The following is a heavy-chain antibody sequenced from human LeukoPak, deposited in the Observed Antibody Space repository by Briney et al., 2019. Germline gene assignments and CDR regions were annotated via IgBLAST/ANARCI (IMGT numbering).Heavy chain of an antibody. CDR1: GFTFSDAG. J-gene: IGHJ5*02. D-gene: IGHD6-19*01. V-gene: IGHV3-23*01. CDR2: ITFSGLGL. Sequence: GGSLRLSCAASGFTFSDAGMTWVRQAPGKGLEWVSTITFSGLGLYYADSVKGRFTISRDNFKNMVYLEMNSLRAEDTAIYYCATDGSGWSRSSWGQGTLVTVSS. CDR3: ATDGSGWSRSS.